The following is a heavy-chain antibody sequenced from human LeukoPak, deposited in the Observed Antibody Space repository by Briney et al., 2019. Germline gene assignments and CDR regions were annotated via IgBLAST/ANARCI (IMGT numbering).Heavy chain of an antibody. Sequence: ASVKVSCKAPGYTFTSYYMHWVRQAPGQGLEWMGIINPSGGSTSYAQKFQGRVTMTRDTSTSTVYMELSSLRSEDTAVYYCARDQLPVVAAPKSRYYYYYMDVWGKGTTVTVSS. V-gene: IGHV1-46*01. CDR2: INPSGGST. CDR1: GYTFTSYY. CDR3: ARDQLPVVAAPKSRYYYYYMDV. D-gene: IGHD2-15*01. J-gene: IGHJ6*03.